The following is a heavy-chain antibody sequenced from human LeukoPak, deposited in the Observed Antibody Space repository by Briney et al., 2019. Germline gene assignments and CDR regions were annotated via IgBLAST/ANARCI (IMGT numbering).Heavy chain of an antibody. CDR2: ISSSSSYI. CDR1: GVSVRSNY. D-gene: IGHD3-22*01. Sequence: GGSLRLSCVISGVSVRSNYMSWVRQAPGKGLEWVSSISSSSSYIYYADSVKGRFTISRDNAKNSLYLQMNSLRAEDTAVYYCAREIDYYDSSGPPPYFGYWGQGTLVTVSS. J-gene: IGHJ4*02. V-gene: IGHV3-21*01. CDR3: AREIDYYDSSGPPPYFGY.